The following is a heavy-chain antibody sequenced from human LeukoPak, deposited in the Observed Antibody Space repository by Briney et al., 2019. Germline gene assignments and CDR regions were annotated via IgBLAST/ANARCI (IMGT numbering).Heavy chain of an antibody. J-gene: IGHJ3*02. Sequence: ASVKVSCKASGYTFTSYDINWVRQVTGQGLEWMGWMNPNSGNTGYAQKFQGRVTMTRNTSISTAYMELSSLRSEDTAVYYCARQPRPLLWFGELLSFDAFDIWGQGTMVTVSS. CDR3: ARQPRPLLWFGELLSFDAFDI. CDR2: MNPNSGNT. D-gene: IGHD3-10*01. CDR1: GYTFTSYD. V-gene: IGHV1-8*01.